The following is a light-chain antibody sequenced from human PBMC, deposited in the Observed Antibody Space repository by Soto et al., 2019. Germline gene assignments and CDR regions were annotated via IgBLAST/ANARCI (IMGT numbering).Light chain of an antibody. CDR1: SSDVGGYNY. CDR3: SSYTSSSTLVV. Sequence: QAASVSGSPGQSITTSCTGTSSDVGGYNYVSWYQQHPGKAPKLMIYDVSNRPSGVSNRFSGSKSGNTASLTISGLQAEDEADYFCSSYTSSSTLVVFGGGTKVTVL. J-gene: IGLJ2*01. CDR2: DVS. V-gene: IGLV2-14*03.